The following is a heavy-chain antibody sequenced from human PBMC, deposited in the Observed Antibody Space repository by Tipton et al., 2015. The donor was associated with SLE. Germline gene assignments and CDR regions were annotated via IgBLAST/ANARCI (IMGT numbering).Heavy chain of an antibody. CDR3: ARALWATADSGYFQH. Sequence: RSLRLSCTSSGFTFDDYAMHWVRQVPGKGLEWVAGISWSSGSIGYADSVKGRFTISRDNAKNSLYLQMNSLRAEDTALNYCARALWATADSGYFQHWGQGTLVTVSS. J-gene: IGHJ1*01. CDR2: ISWSSGSI. CDR1: GFTFDDYA. V-gene: IGHV3-9*01. D-gene: IGHD3-10*01.